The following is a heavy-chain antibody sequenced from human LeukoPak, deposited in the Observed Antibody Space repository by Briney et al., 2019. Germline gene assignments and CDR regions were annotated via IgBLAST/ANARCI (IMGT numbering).Heavy chain of an antibody. D-gene: IGHD1-26*01. V-gene: IGHV4-38-2*02. J-gene: IGHJ4*02. CDR1: GYSISSAYY. CDR2: IYYSGST. Sequence: SETLSLTCTVSGYSISSAYYWGWIRQSPGKGLEWIGYIYYSGSTNYNPSIRSRVTMSVDTSKNQFSLKLSSVTAADTAVYYCARGGIVGATPPYFDYWGQGTLVTVSS. CDR3: ARGGIVGATPPYFDY.